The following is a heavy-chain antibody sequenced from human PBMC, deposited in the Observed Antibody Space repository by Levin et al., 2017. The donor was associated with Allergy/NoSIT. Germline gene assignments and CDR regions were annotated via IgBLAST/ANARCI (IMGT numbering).Heavy chain of an antibody. V-gene: IGHV3-30-3*01. CDR1: GFTFSSYA. D-gene: IGHD3-3*01. CDR3: ARATLQRFLEWLPHAGHFDY. CDR2: ISYDGTNK. J-gene: IGHJ4*02. Sequence: GGSLRLSCATSGFTFSSYALHWVRQAPGKGLEWLAVISYDGTNKFYGDSGKGRFTISRDNSKNTLYLQMDSLRTEDTAVYYCARATLQRFLEWLPHAGHFDYWGQGTLVTVSS.